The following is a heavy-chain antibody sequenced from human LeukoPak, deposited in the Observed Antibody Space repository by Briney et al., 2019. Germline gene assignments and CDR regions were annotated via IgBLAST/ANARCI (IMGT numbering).Heavy chain of an antibody. CDR1: GLTFNTYS. CDR2: ITSSSSHI. J-gene: IGHJ3*02. Sequence: GGSLSLSCAASGLTFNTYSMNWVRQAPGKGLEWISFITSSSSHIYYADSVKGRFTISRDNAKNSLYLQMNSLRAEDTAVYYCARGSPYGDYAFDIWGQGTMVTVSS. D-gene: IGHD4-17*01. CDR3: ARGSPYGDYAFDI. V-gene: IGHV3-21*05.